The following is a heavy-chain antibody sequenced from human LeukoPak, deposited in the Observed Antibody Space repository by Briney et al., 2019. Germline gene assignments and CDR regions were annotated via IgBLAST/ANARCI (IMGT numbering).Heavy chain of an antibody. Sequence: GGSLRLSCAASGFTVSTNYMNWVRQAPGKGLEWVSSISSGSSYIYYADSVKGRFTVSRDNAKNSLYLQMNSLRAEDTAVYYCARDREQWLVRRFDYWGQGTLVTVSS. V-gene: IGHV3-21*06. CDR2: ISSGSSYI. D-gene: IGHD6-19*01. J-gene: IGHJ4*02. CDR1: GFTVSTNY. CDR3: ARDREQWLVRRFDY.